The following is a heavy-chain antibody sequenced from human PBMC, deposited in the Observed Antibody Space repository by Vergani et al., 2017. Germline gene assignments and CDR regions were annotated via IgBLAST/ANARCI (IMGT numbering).Heavy chain of an antibody. J-gene: IGHJ5*02. CDR2: INHSGST. CDR1: GGSISSYY. D-gene: IGHD2-15*01. Sequence: QVQLQESGPGLVKPSETLSLTCTVSGGSISSYYWSWIRQPPGKGLEWIGEINHSGSTNYNPSLKSRVTISVDTSKSQFSLKLSSVTAADTAVYYCTRHWAVVAANNWFDPWGQGTLVTVSS. CDR3: TRHWAVVAANNWFDP. V-gene: IGHV4-59*08.